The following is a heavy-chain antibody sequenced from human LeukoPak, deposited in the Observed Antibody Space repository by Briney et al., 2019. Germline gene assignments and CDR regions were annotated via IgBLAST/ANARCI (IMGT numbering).Heavy chain of an antibody. CDR1: GGSISSSSYY. CDR2: IYYSGST. J-gene: IGHJ4*02. CDR3: ARHVPAYYYDSSGYFFDY. Sequence: SETPSLTCTVSGGSISSSSYYWGWIRQPPGKGLEWIGSIYYSGSTYYSPSLKSRVTISVDTSKNQFSLKLSSVTAADTAVYYCARHVPAYYYDSSGYFFDYWGQGTLVTVSS. D-gene: IGHD3-22*01. V-gene: IGHV4-39*01.